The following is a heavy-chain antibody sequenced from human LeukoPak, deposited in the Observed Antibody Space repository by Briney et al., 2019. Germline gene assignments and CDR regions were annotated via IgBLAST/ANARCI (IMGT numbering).Heavy chain of an antibody. J-gene: IGHJ4*02. Sequence: SETLSLTCAVYGGSFSGYYWSWIRQPPGKGLEWIGEINHSGSTNYNPSLKSRVTISVDTSQNQFSLKLSSVTAADTAVYYCARVPGDYWGQGTLVTVSS. CDR1: GGSFSGYY. CDR3: ARVPGDY. CDR2: INHSGST. V-gene: IGHV4-34*01.